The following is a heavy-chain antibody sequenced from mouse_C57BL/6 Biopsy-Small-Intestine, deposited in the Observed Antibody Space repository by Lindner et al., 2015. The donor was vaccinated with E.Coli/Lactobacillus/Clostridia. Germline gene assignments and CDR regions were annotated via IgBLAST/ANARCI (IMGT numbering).Heavy chain of an antibody. CDR2: IYPRSGNT. Sequence: VQLQESGVELARPGASVKLSCKASGYTFTSFGISWVKQRTGQGLEWIGEIYPRSGNTYFNEKFRGKATLTADKSSSTAYMELRSLTSEDSAVYFCAREGALGSSDNWGQGTTLTVSS. V-gene: IGHV1-81*01. CDR3: AREGALGSSDN. CDR1: GYTFTSFG. D-gene: IGHD1-3*01. J-gene: IGHJ2*01.